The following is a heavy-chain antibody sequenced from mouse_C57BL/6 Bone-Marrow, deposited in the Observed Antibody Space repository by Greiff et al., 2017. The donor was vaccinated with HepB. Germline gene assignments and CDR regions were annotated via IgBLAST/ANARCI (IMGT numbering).Heavy chain of an antibody. CDR1: GFTFSSYA. V-gene: IGHV5-9-1*02. CDR2: ISSGGDYI. Sequence: EVKLVESGEGLVKPGGSLKLSCAASGFTFSSYAMSWVRQTPEKRLEWVAYISSGGDYIYYADTVKGRFTISRDNARNTLYLQMSSLKSEDTAMYYCTRVPSTMVTTYGLWFAYWGQGTLVTVSA. D-gene: IGHD2-2*01. J-gene: IGHJ3*01. CDR3: TRVPSTMVTTYGLWFAY.